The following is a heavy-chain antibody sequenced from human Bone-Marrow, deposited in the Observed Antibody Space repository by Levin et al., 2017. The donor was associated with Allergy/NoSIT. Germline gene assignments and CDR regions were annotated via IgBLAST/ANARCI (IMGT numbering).Heavy chain of an antibody. V-gene: IGHV3-15*01. CDR3: ARRSYCDY. CDR2: IKSKADGETT. J-gene: IGHJ4*02. CDR1: GFTLSDAW. Sequence: PGGSLRLSCAASGFTLSDAWMSWVRQAPGKGLEWVGRIKSKADGETTDYAAPVKGRFTISRDDSSDTLYLQMNSLETGDTAVYYCARRSYCDYWGQGTLVTVSS.